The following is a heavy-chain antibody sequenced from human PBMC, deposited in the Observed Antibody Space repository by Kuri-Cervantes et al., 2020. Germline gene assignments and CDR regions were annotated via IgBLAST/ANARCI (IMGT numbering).Heavy chain of an antibody. D-gene: IGHD3-16*02. CDR3: ARFMITFGGVIVSRYGMDV. V-gene: IGHV3-23*01. CDR1: GFTFSSYA. CDR2: IGGSGGST. J-gene: IGHJ6*02. Sequence: GESLKISCAASGFTFSSYAMSWVRQAPGKGLEWVSAIGGSGGSTYYADSVKGRFTISRDNSKNTLYLQMNSLRAEDTAVYYCARFMITFGGVIVSRYGMDVWGQGTTVTVSS.